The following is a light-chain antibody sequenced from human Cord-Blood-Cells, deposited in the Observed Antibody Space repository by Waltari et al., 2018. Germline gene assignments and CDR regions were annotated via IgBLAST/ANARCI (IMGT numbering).Light chain of an antibody. CDR2: DAS. CDR1: QSVSSY. Sequence: EIVLTQSPATLSLSPGERATLSCRASQSVSSYLAWYQQKPGQAPRLLIYDASNRVTAIPARFSGSVSGTDFTLTISSLEPEDFAVYYCQQRSNWPSFGPGTKVDIK. J-gene: IGKJ3*01. CDR3: QQRSNWPS. V-gene: IGKV3-11*01.